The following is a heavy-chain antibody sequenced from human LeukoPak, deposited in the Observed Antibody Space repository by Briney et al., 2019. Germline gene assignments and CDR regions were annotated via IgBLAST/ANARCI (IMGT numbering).Heavy chain of an antibody. CDR3: ARTAGYCSSTSCYTNWFDP. V-gene: IGHV1-69*05. D-gene: IGHD2-2*02. J-gene: IGHJ5*02. CDR2: IIPIFGTA. Sequence: SVKVSRKASGGTFSSYAISWVRQAPGQGLEWMGGIIPIFGTANYAQKFQGRVTITTDESTSTAYMELSSLRSEDTAVYYCARTAGYCSSTSCYTNWFDPWGQGTLVTVSS. CDR1: GGTFSSYA.